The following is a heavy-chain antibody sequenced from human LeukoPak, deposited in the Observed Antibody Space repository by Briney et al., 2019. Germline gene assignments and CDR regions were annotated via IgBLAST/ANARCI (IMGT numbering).Heavy chain of an antibody. CDR1: GYTFTDFY. CDR2: INPDSGGT. D-gene: IGHD3-10*01. Sequence: ASVKVSCKASGYTFTDFYIHWVRQAPGQGLEWMGWINPDSGGTNNAQQFQGRVTMTRDTSINTAYMELRRLASDDTAIYYCARDSDPYFYYYMDIWGQGTTVTASS. V-gene: IGHV1-2*02. CDR3: ARDSDPYFYYYMDI. J-gene: IGHJ6*03.